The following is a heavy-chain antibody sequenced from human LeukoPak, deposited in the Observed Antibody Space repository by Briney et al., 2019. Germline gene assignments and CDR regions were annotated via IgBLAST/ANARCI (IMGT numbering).Heavy chain of an antibody. CDR2: INHSGST. CDR1: GGSFSGYY. CDR3: ARRGRYYGSGSSYCFDY. Sequence: SETLSLTCAVYGGSFSGYYWSWIRQPPGKGLEWIGEINHSGSTNYNPSLKSRVTISVDTSKNQFSLKLSSVTAADTAVYYCARRGRYYGSGSSYCFDYWGQGTLVTVSS. J-gene: IGHJ4*02. V-gene: IGHV4-34*01. D-gene: IGHD3-10*01.